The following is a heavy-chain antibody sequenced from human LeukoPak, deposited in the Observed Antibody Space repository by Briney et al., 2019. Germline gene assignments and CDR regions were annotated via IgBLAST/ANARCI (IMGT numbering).Heavy chain of an antibody. Sequence: PSETLSLTCTVSGDSISSYYWGWIRQPPGKGLEWIGSIYYTGNTYYNPSLKSRVTISVDTSKNQFSLKLSSVTAADSAVYYCARQEYSGRYPDAFDIWGQGTMVTVSS. J-gene: IGHJ3*02. V-gene: IGHV4-39*01. D-gene: IGHD1-26*01. CDR2: IYYTGNT. CDR3: ARQEYSGRYPDAFDI. CDR1: GDSISSYY.